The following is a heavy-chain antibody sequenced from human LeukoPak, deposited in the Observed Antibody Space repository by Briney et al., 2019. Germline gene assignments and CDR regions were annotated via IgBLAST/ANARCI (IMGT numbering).Heavy chain of an antibody. CDR2: INPSGGST. D-gene: IGHD1-1*01. Sequence: GASVKVSCKASGYTFTSYYMHWVRQAPGQGLEWMGIINPSGGSTSYAQKLQGRVTMTTDTSTSTAYMELRSLRSDDTAVYYCARDLAPNDYRGFDYYYYYMDVWGKGTTVTVSS. CDR1: GYTFTSYY. J-gene: IGHJ6*03. V-gene: IGHV1-46*01. CDR3: ARDLAPNDYRGFDYYYYYMDV.